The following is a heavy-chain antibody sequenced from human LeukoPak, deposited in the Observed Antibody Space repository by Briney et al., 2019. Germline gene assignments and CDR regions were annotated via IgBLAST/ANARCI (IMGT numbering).Heavy chain of an antibody. V-gene: IGHV4-31*03. J-gene: IGHJ3*01. CDR2: IYYSGST. CDR1: GVSLSSDKYY. Sequence: PSQTLSLTCTVSGVSLSSDKYYWTWIRQRPGKGLEWIGHIYYSGSTSFNPSLKSRVSMSMDTSKRQFSLKLTSVTAADTAVYYCATPYCGAISCLDVFDVWGQGTVVTVSS. CDR3: ATPYCGAISCLDVFDV. D-gene: IGHD2-21*01.